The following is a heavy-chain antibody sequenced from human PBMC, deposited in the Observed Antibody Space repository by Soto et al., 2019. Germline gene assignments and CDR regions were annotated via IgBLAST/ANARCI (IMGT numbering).Heavy chain of an antibody. D-gene: IGHD3-16*01. CDR2: VYYTGRT. V-gene: IGHV4-61*01. J-gene: IGHJ4*02. Sequence: LSLTCTVSGGSFKSGSYYWSWVRQPPGKGLEWIGYVYYTGRTSYSPSLKSRVTISADTSKNQFSLILTSVTTADTAVYYCARDYDYSHHWGQGSLVTVST. CDR3: ARDYDYSHH. CDR1: GGSFKSGSYY.